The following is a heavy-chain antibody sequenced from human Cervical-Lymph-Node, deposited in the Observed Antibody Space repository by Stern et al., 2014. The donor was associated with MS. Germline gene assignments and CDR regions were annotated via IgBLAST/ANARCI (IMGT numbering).Heavy chain of an antibody. V-gene: IGHV1-69*01. CDR1: GGTFSKFP. CDR3: ALSSETSDRWYSLGYDL. J-gene: IGHJ5*02. CDR2: IFPDCGTP. Sequence: QLAQSGAEVPKPGSSVKVSCKASGGTFSKFPSSWVRQAPGQGLEWMGGIFPDCGTPAYALEFRGRFTITADVSTSTVYMELISLRSDDTAVYYCALSSETSDRWYSLGYDLWGQGTLVTVSS. D-gene: IGHD6-13*01.